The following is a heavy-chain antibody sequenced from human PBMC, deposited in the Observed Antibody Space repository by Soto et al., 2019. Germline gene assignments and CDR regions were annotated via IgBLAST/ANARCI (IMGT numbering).Heavy chain of an antibody. D-gene: IGHD5-12*01. CDR2: FDPEDGET. Sequence: GASVKVSCKVSGHTLTELSMHWVRQAPGKGLEWMGGFDPEDGETIYAQKFQGRVTITADKSTGTAYMELNSLRSEDTAVYYCVRDSPIGSTFSGYDGLDYWGQGTLVTVSS. J-gene: IGHJ4*02. CDR1: GHTLTELS. V-gene: IGHV1-24*01. CDR3: VRDSPIGSTFSGYDGLDY.